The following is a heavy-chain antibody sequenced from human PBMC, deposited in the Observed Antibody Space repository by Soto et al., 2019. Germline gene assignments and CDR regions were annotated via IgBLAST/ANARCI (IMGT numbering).Heavy chain of an antibody. CDR2: ISSSSSYI. Sequence: GGSLRLSCAASGFTFSSYSMNWVRQAPGKGLEWVSSISSSSSYIYYADSVKGRFTISRDNAKNSLYLQMNSLRAEDTAVYYCARDKVVDAYSGYMDVWGQGTTVTVSS. CDR3: ARDKVVDAYSGYMDV. J-gene: IGHJ6*02. D-gene: IGHD2-15*01. V-gene: IGHV3-21*01. CDR1: GFTFSSYS.